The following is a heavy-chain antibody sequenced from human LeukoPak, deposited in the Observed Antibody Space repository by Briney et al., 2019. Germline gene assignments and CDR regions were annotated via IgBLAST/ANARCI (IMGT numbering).Heavy chain of an antibody. CDR2: IKEDGSEK. CDR1: GFIFSNYW. CDR3: VKVSIAVAGSDY. Sequence: PGGSLRLSCAASGFIFSNYWMTWDRQAPGKGLEWVANIKEDGSEKYYLDSVSGRFTISRDNAKNSLYLQMNSLRAEDTAVYYCVKVSIAVAGSDYWGQGTLVTVSS. D-gene: IGHD6-13*01. J-gene: IGHJ4*02. V-gene: IGHV3-7*01.